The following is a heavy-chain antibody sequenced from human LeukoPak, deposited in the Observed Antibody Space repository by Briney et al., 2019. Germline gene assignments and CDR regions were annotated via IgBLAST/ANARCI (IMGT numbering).Heavy chain of an antibody. D-gene: IGHD4-17*01. V-gene: IGHV3-9*01. CDR1: GFSFDDHA. J-gene: IGHJ6*03. CDR2: ISWNSDII. CDR3: ARARFETTVTALIRKKNYYYYYMDV. Sequence: GGSLGLSCAASGFSFDDHAMHWVRQAPGKGLEWVSGISWNSDIIDYADSVKGRFTISRDNARNSLYLQMNSLRVEDTAVYYCARARFETTVTALIRKKNYYYYYMDVWGKGTTVTVSS.